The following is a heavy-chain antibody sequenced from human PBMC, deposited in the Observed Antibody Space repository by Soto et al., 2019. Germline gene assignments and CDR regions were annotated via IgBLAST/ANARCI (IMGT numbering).Heavy chain of an antibody. J-gene: IGHJ4*02. CDR1: GGSFXXXX. CDR3: AREKRAAMVRGVIMP. V-gene: IGHV4-34*01. Sequence: QVQLQQWGAGLLKPSEXXXXTCAVYGGSFXXXXXXXXXXXXXXXLEWIGEINHSGSTNYNPSLKSRVTISVDTSKNQFSLKLSSVTAADTAVYYCAREKRAAMVRGVIMPWGQGTLVTVSS. D-gene: IGHD3-10*01. CDR2: INHSGST.